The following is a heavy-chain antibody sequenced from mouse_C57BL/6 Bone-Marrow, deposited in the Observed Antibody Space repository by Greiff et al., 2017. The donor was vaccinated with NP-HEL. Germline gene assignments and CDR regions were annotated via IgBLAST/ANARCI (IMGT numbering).Heavy chain of an antibody. CDR3: ARSDYGSPYFDD. D-gene: IGHD1-1*01. J-gene: IGHJ2*01. CDR1: GYTFTSYG. V-gene: IGHV1-81*01. Sequence: VQLQQSGAELARPGASVKLSCKASGYTFTSYGISWVKQRTGQGLEWIGEIYPRSGNTYYNEKFKGKATLTADKSSSTAYMELRSLTSEDSAVYVCARSDYGSPYFDDWGQGTTLTVSS. CDR2: IYPRSGNT.